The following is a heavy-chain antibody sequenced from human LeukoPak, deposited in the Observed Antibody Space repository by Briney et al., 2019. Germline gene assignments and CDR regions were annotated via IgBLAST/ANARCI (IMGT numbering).Heavy chain of an antibody. V-gene: IGHV3-74*01. D-gene: IGHD4-11*01. J-gene: IGHJ4*02. CDR3: ARVRDDYTYFDC. CDR2: INSDGSRT. Sequence: RGSLRLSCAASGFTFSRYWMHLLRQAPGKGLMWFSRINSDGSRTTYADSVRGRFTISRDNAKSTLYLQMNSLRAEDTAVYYCARVRDDYTYFDCWGQGTLVTVSS. CDR1: GFTFSRYW.